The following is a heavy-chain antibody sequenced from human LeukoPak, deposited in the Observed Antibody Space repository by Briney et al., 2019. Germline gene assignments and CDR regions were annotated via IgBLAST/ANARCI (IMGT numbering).Heavy chain of an antibody. J-gene: IGHJ4*02. CDR2: IYHSGST. CDR3: ARVLKGRAPFDY. V-gene: IGHV4-38-2*02. Sequence: SETLSLICTVSGYSINSGYYWGWIRRPPGKGLEWIGSIYHSGSTYYNPSLKNRVTISVDTSKNQFSLKLSSVTAADTAVYYCARVLKGRAPFDYWGQGTLVTVSS. CDR1: GYSINSGYY.